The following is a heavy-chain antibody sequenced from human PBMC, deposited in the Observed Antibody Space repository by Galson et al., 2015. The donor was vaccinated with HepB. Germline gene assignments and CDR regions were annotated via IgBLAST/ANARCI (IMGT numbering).Heavy chain of an antibody. Sequence: QSGAEVKKPGESLRISCKGSGYSFTSYWISWVRQMPGKGLEWMGRIDPSDSYTNYSPSFQGHVTISADKSISTAYLQWSSLKASDTAMYYCARRLAQGAHSGSYVRAFDIWGQGTMVTVSS. CDR3: ARRLAQGAHSGSYVRAFDI. CDR1: GYSFTSYW. J-gene: IGHJ3*02. D-gene: IGHD1-26*01. V-gene: IGHV5-10-1*01. CDR2: IDPSDSYT.